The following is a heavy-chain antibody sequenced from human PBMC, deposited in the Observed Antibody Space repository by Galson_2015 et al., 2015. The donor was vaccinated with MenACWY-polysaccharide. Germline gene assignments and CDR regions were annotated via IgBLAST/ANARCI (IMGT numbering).Heavy chain of an antibody. V-gene: IGHV1-2*02. J-gene: IGHJ4*02. D-gene: IGHD2-8*02. CDR2: INPNSGAT. CDR1: GYTYTTHY. Sequence: SVKVSCKASGYTYTTHYFHWLRQAPGQGLEWMGWINPNSGATTYAQRFQGRVMMTRDTSISTVYMELSRLKSDDTAVYYCARFGGVCHFDYWGQGTLVTVSA. CDR3: ARFGGVCHFDY.